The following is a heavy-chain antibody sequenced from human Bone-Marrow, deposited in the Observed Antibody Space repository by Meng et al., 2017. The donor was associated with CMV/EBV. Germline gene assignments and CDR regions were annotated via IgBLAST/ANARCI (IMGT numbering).Heavy chain of an antibody. CDR3: ARGAKWAIVVVPAAGSYFAD. D-gene: IGHD2-2*01. Sequence: GGSLRLSCAASGFTFSSYEMNWVRQAPGKGLEWVSYISSSGSTIYYADSVKGRFTISRDNAKNSLYLQMNSLRAEDTAVYYCARGAKWAIVVVPAAGSYFADWGQGTLVTCSS. J-gene: IGHJ4*02. CDR1: GFTFSSYE. CDR2: ISSSGSTI. V-gene: IGHV3-48*03.